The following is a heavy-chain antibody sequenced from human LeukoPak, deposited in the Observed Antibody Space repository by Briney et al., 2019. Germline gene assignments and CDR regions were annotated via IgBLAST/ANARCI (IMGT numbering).Heavy chain of an antibody. J-gene: IGHJ4*02. Sequence: PSETLSLTCTVSGGSISSGDYYWSWIRQTPGKGLEWIGYIYYSGSTYYNPSLKSRVTISVDTSKNQFSLKLSSVTAADTAVYYCARLNTHDYSFDYWGQGTLVTVSS. CDR3: ARLNTHDYSFDY. CDR1: GGSISSGDYY. V-gene: IGHV4-30-4*08. D-gene: IGHD4-11*01. CDR2: IYYSGST.